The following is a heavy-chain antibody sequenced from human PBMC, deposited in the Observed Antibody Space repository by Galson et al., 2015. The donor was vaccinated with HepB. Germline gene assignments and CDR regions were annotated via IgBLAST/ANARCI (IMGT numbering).Heavy chain of an antibody. J-gene: IGHJ4*02. V-gene: IGHV3-30*03. CDR2: ISYDGSNK. Sequence: SLRLSCAASGFTFSNAWMSWVRQAPGKGLEWVAVISYDGSNKYYADSVKGRFTISRDNSKNTLYLQMNSLGAEDTAVYYCARDPGDTAMVPFDYWGQGTLVTVSS. D-gene: IGHD5-18*01. CDR3: ARDPGDTAMVPFDY. CDR1: GFTFSNAW.